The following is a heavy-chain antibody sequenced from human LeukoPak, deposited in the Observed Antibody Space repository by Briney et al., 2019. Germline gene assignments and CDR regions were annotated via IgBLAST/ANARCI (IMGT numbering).Heavy chain of an antibody. CDR2: ISAYNGNT. J-gene: IGHJ4*02. V-gene: IGHV1-18*01. Sequence: GASVKVSCKASGYTFTSYGINWLRQAPGQGLERMGWISAYNGNTNYAQKLQGRVTMTTDTSTSTAYMELRSLRSDDTAVYYCARADRGGCGDYWGQGILVTVSS. CDR1: GYTFTSYG. CDR3: ARADRGGCGDY. D-gene: IGHD2-15*01.